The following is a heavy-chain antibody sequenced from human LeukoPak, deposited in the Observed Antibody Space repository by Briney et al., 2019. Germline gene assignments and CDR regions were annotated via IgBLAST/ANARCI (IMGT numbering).Heavy chain of an antibody. CDR2: IYYSGST. V-gene: IGHV4-59*01. J-gene: IGHJ4*02. D-gene: IGHD6-19*01. CDR3: ARDTYSSGWWGFDY. Sequence: PSETLSLTCTVSGGSISSYYWSWIRQPPGKGLEWIGYIYYSGSTNYNPSLKSRVTISVDTSKNQFSLKLSSVTAADTAVYHCARDTYSSGWWGFDYWGQGTLVTVSS. CDR1: GGSISSYY.